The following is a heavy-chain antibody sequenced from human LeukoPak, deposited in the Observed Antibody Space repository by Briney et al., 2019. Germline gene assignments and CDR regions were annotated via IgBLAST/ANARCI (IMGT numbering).Heavy chain of an antibody. Sequence: GGSLRLSCEASGFTFTTYSMTWVRQAPGKGLEWVSIISSGSSAIFSADALKGRSTISRDNSKNTLYLQMNSLRAEDTAVYYCAREGSYSGSYWGFFDYWGQGTLVTVSS. V-gene: IGHV3-21*01. CDR3: AREGSYSGSYWGFFDY. J-gene: IGHJ4*02. D-gene: IGHD1-26*01. CDR1: GFTFTTYS. CDR2: ISSGSSAI.